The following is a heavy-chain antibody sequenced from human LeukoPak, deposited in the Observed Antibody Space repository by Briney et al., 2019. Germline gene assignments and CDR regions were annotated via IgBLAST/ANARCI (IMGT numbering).Heavy chain of an antibody. CDR1: GYSFTNYA. CDR3: ARFPIYGSGSPTYYFDY. Sequence: ASVKVSCKASGYSFTNYAMHWVRQAPGQRFEWMGWINAGNGDTKYSQNFQGRVTITRDTSASTAYMELSSLRSEDTAVYYCARFPIYGSGSPTYYFDYWGQGTLVTVSS. J-gene: IGHJ4*02. CDR2: INAGNGDT. D-gene: IGHD3-10*01. V-gene: IGHV1-3*01.